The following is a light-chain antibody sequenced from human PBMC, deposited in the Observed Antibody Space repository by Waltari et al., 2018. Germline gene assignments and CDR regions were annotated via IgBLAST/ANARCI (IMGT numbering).Light chain of an antibody. Sequence: EIVLTQSPGTLSLSSGERATLSCRTSQSISKYLAWYQQKPGQAPRLLIYHASSRATGIPDRFSGSGSGTDFSLTISRLEPEDFAVYYCQHYESVPVTFGQGTKVEIK. V-gene: IGKV3-20*01. CDR2: HAS. J-gene: IGKJ1*01. CDR1: QSISKY. CDR3: QHYESVPVT.